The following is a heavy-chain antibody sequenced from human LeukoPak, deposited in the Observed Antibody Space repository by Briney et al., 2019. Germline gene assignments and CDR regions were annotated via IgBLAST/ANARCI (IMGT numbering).Heavy chain of an antibody. Sequence: GGSLRLSCAASGFTFSDYYMSWIRQAPGKGLEWVSYISSSGNTIYYAGSVKGRFTISRDNAKNSLYLQMNSLRAEGTAPYYCAKSVAIYFYYGLDVWGQGTTVAVSS. CDR3: AKSVAIYFYYGLDV. V-gene: IGHV3-11*01. D-gene: IGHD3-3*01. J-gene: IGHJ6*02. CDR1: GFTFSDYY. CDR2: ISSSGNTI.